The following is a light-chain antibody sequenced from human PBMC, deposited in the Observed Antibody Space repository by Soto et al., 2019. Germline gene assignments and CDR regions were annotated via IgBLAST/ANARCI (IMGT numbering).Light chain of an antibody. CDR2: AAS. Sequence: DIVLTQSPATLSLFPGERATLSCGASQSVGTYLAWYQQKPGQAPRLLIYAASNRATGIPARFSGSGSGTDFALTISSLEPEDFAVYYCQQRSKWPWTLGQAIKVDI. J-gene: IGKJ1*01. V-gene: IGKV3-11*01. CDR3: QQRSKWPWT. CDR1: QSVGTY.